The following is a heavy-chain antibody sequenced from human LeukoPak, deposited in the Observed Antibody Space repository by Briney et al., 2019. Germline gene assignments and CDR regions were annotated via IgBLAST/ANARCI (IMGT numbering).Heavy chain of an antibody. CDR1: GGSISSGDYY. CDR2: MYASGST. V-gene: IGHV4-61*02. CDR3: ARETQGLVAFDF. Sequence: SQTLSLTCTVSGGSISSGDYYWSWIRQPAGKGLEWIGRMYASGSTNYNPSLKSRVTISVDTSKNQFSLKLTSVTTADTAVYYCARETQGLVAFDFWGQGTLVTVSS. D-gene: IGHD2-15*01. J-gene: IGHJ4*02.